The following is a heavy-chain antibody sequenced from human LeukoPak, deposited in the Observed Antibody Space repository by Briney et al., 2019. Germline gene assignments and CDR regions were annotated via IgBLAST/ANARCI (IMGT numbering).Heavy chain of an antibody. CDR3: VGGTYYGGDS. CDR2: TYTGGST. CDR1: GGSISSYY. Sequence: SETLSLTCTVSGGSISSYYWNWIRQPAGKGLEYIGRTYTGGSTNYNPSLKSRVTMSVDTSKNQFSLRLSSVTAADTAVYYCVGGTYYGGDSWGQGTLVTVSS. J-gene: IGHJ4*02. V-gene: IGHV4-4*07. D-gene: IGHD1-26*01.